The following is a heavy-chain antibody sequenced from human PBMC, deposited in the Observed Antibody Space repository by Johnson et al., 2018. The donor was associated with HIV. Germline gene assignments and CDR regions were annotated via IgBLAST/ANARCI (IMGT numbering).Heavy chain of an antibody. CDR3: TTVAGGASDI. CDR2: ISYDGSNK. D-gene: IGHD3-16*01. CDR1: GFTFSSYA. J-gene: IGHJ3*02. V-gene: IGHV3-30-3*01. Sequence: QVQVVESGGGVVQPGRSLRLSCAASGFTFSSYAIHWVRQAPGKGLEWVAVISYDGSNKYYADSVKGRFTISRDDSKNTLYLQMNSLKTEDTAVYYCTTVAGGASDIWGQGTMVTVSS.